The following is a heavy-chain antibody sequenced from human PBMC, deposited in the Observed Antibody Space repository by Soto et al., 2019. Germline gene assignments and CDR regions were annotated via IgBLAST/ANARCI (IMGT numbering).Heavy chain of an antibody. D-gene: IGHD3-16*01. Sequence: EVQLVESGGGLVQPGGSLKLSCAVSGFTFSRHAMNWVRQAPGKGPEWVAYIHGTRSIIYYADSVKGRFTISRDNAKNSLYLQMDSLRDEDTALYYCARDARNADYDYWGQGTLVTVSS. J-gene: IGHJ4*02. V-gene: IGHV3-48*02. CDR1: GFTFSRHA. CDR2: IHGTRSII. CDR3: ARDARNADYDY.